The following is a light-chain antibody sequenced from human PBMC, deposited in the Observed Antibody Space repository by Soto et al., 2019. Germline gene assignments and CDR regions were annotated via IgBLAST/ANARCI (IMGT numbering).Light chain of an antibody. CDR1: QSISSW. J-gene: IGKJ1*01. CDR3: EQYNSYQWT. CDR2: KAS. V-gene: IGKV1-5*03. Sequence: DIQMTQSPSTLSASVGDRVTITCRASQSISSWLAWYQQKPGKAPKLLIYKASSLESGVPSSFSGSGSGTEFKLTISSLQPDDFATYYCEQYNSYQWTFGQGTKVEIK.